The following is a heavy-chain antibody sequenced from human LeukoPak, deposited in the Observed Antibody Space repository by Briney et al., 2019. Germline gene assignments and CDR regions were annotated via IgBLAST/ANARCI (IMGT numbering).Heavy chain of an antibody. V-gene: IGHV3-48*03. CDR3: AREWDPAGRDAFDM. D-gene: IGHD1-26*01. CDR1: GFTFSSYE. CDR2: ISTSGNTI. J-gene: IGHJ3*02. Sequence: GGSLRLSCAASGFTFSSYEMNWVRQAPGKGLEWVSYISTSGNTIYYADSVKGRFPISRDNAKNSLYLQMNSLRAEDTAVYYCAREWDPAGRDAFDMWGQGTMVTVSS.